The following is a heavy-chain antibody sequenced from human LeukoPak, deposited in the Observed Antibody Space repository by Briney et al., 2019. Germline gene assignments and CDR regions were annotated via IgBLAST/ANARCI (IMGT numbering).Heavy chain of an antibody. J-gene: IGHJ6*03. V-gene: IGHV4-31*03. D-gene: IGHD3-10*01. CDR1: GGSISSGDYY. Sequence: SETLSLTCTVSGGSISSGDYYWSWIRQHPGKGLEWIGYIYYSGNTYYNPSLKSRVTISVDTSKNQISLKLSSVTAADTAVYYCARGGITAYYYYYMDVWGRGTTVTVSS. CDR2: IYYSGNT. CDR3: ARGGITAYYYYYMDV.